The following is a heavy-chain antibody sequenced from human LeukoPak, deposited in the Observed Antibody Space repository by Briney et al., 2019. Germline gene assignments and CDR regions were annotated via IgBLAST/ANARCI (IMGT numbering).Heavy chain of an antibody. D-gene: IGHD2-21*01. CDR1: GFTFSSYS. J-gene: IGHJ4*02. CDR3: ASPGAHCGGDCLDPFDY. V-gene: IGHV3-48*01. Sequence: GGSLRLSCAASGFTFSSYSMNWVRQAPGKGLEWVSYISSSSSTIYYADSVKGRFTISRDNAKNSLYLQMNSLRAEDTAVYYCASPGAHCGGDCLDPFDYWGQGTLVTVSS. CDR2: ISSSSSTI.